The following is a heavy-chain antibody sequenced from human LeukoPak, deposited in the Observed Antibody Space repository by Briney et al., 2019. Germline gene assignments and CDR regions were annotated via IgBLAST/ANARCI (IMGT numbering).Heavy chain of an antibody. D-gene: IGHD3-10*01. CDR1: GGSISSSNW. J-gene: IGHJ4*02. CDR3: ARSSYGSGSYYNYY. V-gene: IGHV4-4*02. CDR2: IYHSGST. Sequence: SETLSLTCAVSGGSISSSNWWSWVRQPPGKGLEWIGEIYHSGSTNYNPSLKSRVTISVDKSKNQFSLKLSSVTAADTAVYYCARSSYGSGSYYNYYWGQGTLVTVSS.